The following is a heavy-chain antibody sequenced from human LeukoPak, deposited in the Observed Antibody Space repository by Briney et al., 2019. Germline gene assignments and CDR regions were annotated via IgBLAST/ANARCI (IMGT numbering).Heavy chain of an antibody. CDR3: ARDKELLTSDRWFDP. D-gene: IGHD1-26*01. CDR2: INPNSGGT. Sequence: ASVTVSCKASGYTFTGYYMHWVRQAPGQGLEWMGWINPNSGGTNYAQKFQGRVTMTRDTSISTAYMEVSRLGSDDTAVYYCARDKELLTSDRWFDPWGQGTLVSVSS. J-gene: IGHJ5*02. CDR1: GYTFTGYY. V-gene: IGHV1-2*02.